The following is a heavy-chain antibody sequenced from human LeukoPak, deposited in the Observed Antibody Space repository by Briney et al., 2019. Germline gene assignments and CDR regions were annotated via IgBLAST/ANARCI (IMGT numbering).Heavy chain of an antibody. D-gene: IGHD6-6*01. CDR2: IYYSGST. J-gene: IGHJ4*02. CDR1: GGSISSSSYY. Sequence: SETLSLTCTVSGGSISSSSYYWGWIRQPPGKGLEWIGSIYYSGSTYYNPSLKSRVTVSVDTSKNQFSLKLSSVTAADTAVYYCARLEAIAARPGAFDYWGQGTLVTVSS. V-gene: IGHV4-39*01. CDR3: ARLEAIAARPGAFDY.